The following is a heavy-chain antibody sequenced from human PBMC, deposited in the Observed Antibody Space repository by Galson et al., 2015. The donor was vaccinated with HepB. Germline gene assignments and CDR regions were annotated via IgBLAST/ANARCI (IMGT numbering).Heavy chain of an antibody. J-gene: IGHJ4*02. Sequence: SLRLSCAASGFTFSNARMSWVRQAPGKGLEWVGRIKSKTDGGTTDYAAPVKGRFTISRDDSKNTLYLQMNSLKTEDTAVYYCTTKLYCGGDCYTFDYWGQGTLVTVSS. D-gene: IGHD2-21*02. CDR3: TTKLYCGGDCYTFDY. V-gene: IGHV3-15*01. CDR1: GFTFSNAR. CDR2: IKSKTDGGTT.